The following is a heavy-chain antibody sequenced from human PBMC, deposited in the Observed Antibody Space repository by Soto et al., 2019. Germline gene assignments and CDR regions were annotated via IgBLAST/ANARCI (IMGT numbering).Heavy chain of an antibody. V-gene: IGHV5-51*01. CDR1: GYSFTSYW. Sequence: PGESLKISCKGSGYSFTSYWIGRVRQMPGKGLEWMGIIYPGDSDTRYSPSFQGQVTISADKSISTAYLQWSSLKASDTAMYYCASRVGSGYSSGWNDAFDIWGQGTMVTVSS. D-gene: IGHD6-19*01. CDR2: IYPGDSDT. CDR3: ASRVGSGYSSGWNDAFDI. J-gene: IGHJ3*02.